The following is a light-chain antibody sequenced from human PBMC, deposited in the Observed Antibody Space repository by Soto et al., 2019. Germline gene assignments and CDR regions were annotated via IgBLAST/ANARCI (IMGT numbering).Light chain of an antibody. J-gene: IGKJ4*01. CDR1: QTVTRYF. Sequence: EIVLTQSPGTLSLSPGESATLSCRASQTVTRYFLAWYQCRPGQAPRLLIYGAFTRATGVPDRFTGSGSGTDFTLPITRLEPEDFAVYFCQQYGSSPLTFGGGTRLEIK. V-gene: IGKV3-20*01. CDR2: GAF. CDR3: QQYGSSPLT.